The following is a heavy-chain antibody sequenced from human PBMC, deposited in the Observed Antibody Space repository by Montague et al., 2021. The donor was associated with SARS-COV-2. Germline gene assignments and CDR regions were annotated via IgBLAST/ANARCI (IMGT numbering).Heavy chain of an antibody. CDR1: GGSISSSNW. V-gene: IGHV4-4*02. J-gene: IGHJ5*02. CDR3: ARRYCSSTSCPNWFDP. D-gene: IGHD2-2*01. CDR2: IYHSGST. Sequence: SETLSLTCAVSGGSISSSNWWSWVRQPPGKGLEWIGEIYHSGSTNYNPSLKSRVTISVDKSKNQFSLKLSSVTAVDTAVYYCARRYCSSTSCPNWFDPWGQGTLVTVSS.